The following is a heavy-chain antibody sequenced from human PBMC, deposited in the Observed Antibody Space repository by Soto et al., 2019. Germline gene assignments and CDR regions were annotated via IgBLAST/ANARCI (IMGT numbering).Heavy chain of an antibody. D-gene: IGHD3-22*01. V-gene: IGHV1-18*04. Sequence: QVQLVQSGAEVKKPGASVKVSCKASGYTFTIYGISWVRQAPGQGLEWKGWISGYNGTTDYAQNLQDRVTLTTDASTSSVYMELRSRRSDDTAVYYCASVDYYDSSGDYGYWGQGTRLTVSS. J-gene: IGHJ4*02. CDR3: ASVDYYDSSGDYGY. CDR1: GYTFTIYG. CDR2: ISGYNGTT.